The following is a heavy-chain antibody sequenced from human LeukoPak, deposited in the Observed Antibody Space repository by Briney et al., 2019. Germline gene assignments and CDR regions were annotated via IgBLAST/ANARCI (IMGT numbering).Heavy chain of an antibody. CDR1: GFTFSSYG. CDR3: ARDSGSSPLDY. CDR2: IWSDGSDK. D-gene: IGHD6-19*01. J-gene: IGHJ4*02. Sequence: PGGSLRLSCAASGFTFSSYGMHWVRQAPGKGLEWVAVIWSDGSDKYYADSVKGRFTIFRDNSKNTLYLQMNSLRAEDTAIYHCARDSGSSPLDYWGQGTLVTVSS. V-gene: IGHV3-33*01.